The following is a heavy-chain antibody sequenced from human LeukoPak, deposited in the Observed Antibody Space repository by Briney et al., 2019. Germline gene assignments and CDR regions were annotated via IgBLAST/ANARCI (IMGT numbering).Heavy chain of an antibody. D-gene: IGHD5-18*01. J-gene: IGHJ4*02. CDR2: INPTGGST. CDR1: GYTFTSYY. CDR3: ARLGSYGNY. Sequence: ASVKVSCKASGYTFTSYYMHWVRQAPGQGLEWMGLINPTGGSTGYAQKFQGRVTMTRDTSISTAYMELSRLRSDDTAVYYCARLGSYGNYWGQGTLVTVSS. V-gene: IGHV1-2*06.